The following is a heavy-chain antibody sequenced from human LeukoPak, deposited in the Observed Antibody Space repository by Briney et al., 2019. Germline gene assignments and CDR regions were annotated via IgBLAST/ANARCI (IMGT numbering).Heavy chain of an antibody. CDR3: ARIGVADYYYYYYMDV. CDR1: GFTFSSYS. V-gene: IGHV3-48*01. CDR2: ISSSSSTI. D-gene: IGHD3-3*01. J-gene: IGHJ6*03. Sequence: GGSLRLSCAASGFTFSSYSMNWVRQAPGKGLEWVSYISSSSSTIYYADSVKGRFTISRDNAKNSLYLQMNSLRAEDTAVYYCARIGVADYYYYYYMDVWGKGTTVTVSS.